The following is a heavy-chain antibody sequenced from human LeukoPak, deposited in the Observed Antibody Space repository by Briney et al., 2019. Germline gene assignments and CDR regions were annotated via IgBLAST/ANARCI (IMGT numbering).Heavy chain of an antibody. D-gene: IGHD6-13*01. Sequence: GGSLRLSCAASGFAFSSYAMNWVRQAPGKGLAWVSAISGSGGSTYYADSVRGRFTISRDNSKNTLYLQMNSLKASDTAMYYCARRTDRSFWYHDYWGQGTLVTVSS. V-gene: IGHV3-23*01. CDR1: GFAFSSYA. CDR2: ISGSGGST. J-gene: IGHJ4*02. CDR3: ARRTDRSFWYHDY.